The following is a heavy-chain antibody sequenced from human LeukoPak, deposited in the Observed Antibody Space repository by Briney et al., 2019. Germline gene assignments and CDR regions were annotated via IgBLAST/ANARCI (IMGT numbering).Heavy chain of an antibody. CDR3: ARYEYDFWSGYYTPYYYYYMDV. CDR1: GFTFSSYS. J-gene: IGHJ6*03. V-gene: IGHV3-21*01. CDR2: ISSSSSYI. D-gene: IGHD3-3*01. Sequence: GSLRLSCTASGFTFSSYSMNWVRQAPGKGLEWVSSISSSSSYIYYADSVKGRFTISRDNAKNSLYLQMNSLRAEDTAVYYCARYEYDFWSGYYTPYYYYYMDVWGKGTTVTVSS.